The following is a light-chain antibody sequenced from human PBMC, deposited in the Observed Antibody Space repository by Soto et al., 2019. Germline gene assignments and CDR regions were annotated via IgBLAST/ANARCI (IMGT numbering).Light chain of an antibody. V-gene: IGKV1-39*01. J-gene: IGKJ2*01. CDR1: QSISKN. CDR3: QHSYISPYT. Sequence: DVQMTQSPASLSASVGDRVTITCRASQSISKNLNWYQHKVGKAPQLLIYSASDSQAGVPCRFSGSGSGTDFTLLISGLQPEDFATYYGQHSYISPYTFGQGTKVYSK. CDR2: SAS.